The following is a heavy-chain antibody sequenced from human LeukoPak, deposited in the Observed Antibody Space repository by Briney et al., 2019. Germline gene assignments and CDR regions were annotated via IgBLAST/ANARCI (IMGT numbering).Heavy chain of an antibody. D-gene: IGHD3-22*01. J-gene: IGHJ4*02. Sequence: ASVKVSCKVSGYTLTELSMHWVRQAPGKGLEWMGGFDPEDGETIYAQKFQGRATMTEDTSTDTAYMELSSLRSEDTAVYYCAIAPSDYYDSSGYWGFDYWGQGTLVTVSS. CDR3: AIAPSDYYDSSGYWGFDY. V-gene: IGHV1-24*01. CDR1: GYTLTELS. CDR2: FDPEDGET.